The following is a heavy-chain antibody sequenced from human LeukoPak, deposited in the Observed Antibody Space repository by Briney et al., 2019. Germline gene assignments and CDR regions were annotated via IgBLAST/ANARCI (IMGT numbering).Heavy chain of an antibody. CDR3: VKESGRSTFIVVVPAMVEYGMDV. CDR2: TSRDGGGT. J-gene: IGHJ6*02. CDR1: GFTFSSEA. V-gene: IGHV3-64D*06. Sequence: VGPLRLSCSASGFTFSSEAMHGVGEAPVKGVEYVSATSRDGGGTYYADSVKGRFTISRDNSKNTLYLQMSSLRAEETAVYYCVKESGRSTFIVVVPAMVEYGMDVWGQGTTVTVSS. D-gene: IGHD2-2*01.